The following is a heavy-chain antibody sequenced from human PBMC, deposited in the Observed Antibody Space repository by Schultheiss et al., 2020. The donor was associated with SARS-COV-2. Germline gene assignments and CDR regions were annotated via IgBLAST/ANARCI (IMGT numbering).Heavy chain of an antibody. CDR2: IIPIFGTA. J-gene: IGHJ6*02. CDR3: ASWSPRIVVVPAAPDYYYYGMDV. CDR1: GGTFSSYA. Sequence: SVKVSCKASGGTFSSYAISWVRQAPGQGLEWMGGIIPIFGTANYAQKFQGRVTITADESTSTAYMELSSLRSEDTAVYYCASWSPRIVVVPAAPDYYYYGMDVWGQGTTVTVSS. V-gene: IGHV1-69*13. D-gene: IGHD2-2*01.